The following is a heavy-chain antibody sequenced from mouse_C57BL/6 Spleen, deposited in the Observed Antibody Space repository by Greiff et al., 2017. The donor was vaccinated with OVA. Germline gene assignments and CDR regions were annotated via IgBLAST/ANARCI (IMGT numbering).Heavy chain of an antibody. V-gene: IGHV3-6*01. CDR1: GYSITSGYY. CDR2: INYDGSN. CDR3: AAYDGYYSAWFAY. D-gene: IGHD2-3*01. J-gene: IGHJ3*01. Sequence: EVQLVESGPGLVKPSQSLSLTCSVTGYSITSGYYWNWIRQFPGNKLEWMGYINYDGSNNYNPSLKNRISITRDTSKNQFFLKLNSVTTEDTATYYCAAYDGYYSAWFAYWGQGTLVTVSA.